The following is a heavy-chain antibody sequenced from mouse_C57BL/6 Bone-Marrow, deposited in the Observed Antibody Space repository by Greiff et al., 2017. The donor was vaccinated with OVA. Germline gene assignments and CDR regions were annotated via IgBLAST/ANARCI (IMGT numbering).Heavy chain of an antibody. CDR1: GFTFSSYA. CDR2: ISDGGSYT. D-gene: IGHD3-2*02. J-gene: IGHJ3*01. CDR3: ARVGAKTAQGPAY. V-gene: IGHV5-4*01. Sequence: EVQVVESGGGLVKPGGSLKLSCAASGFTFSSYAMSWVRQTPEKRLEWVATISDGGSYTYYPDNVKGRFTISRDNAKNNLYLQMSHLKSEDTAMYYCARVGAKTAQGPAYWGQGTLVTVSA.